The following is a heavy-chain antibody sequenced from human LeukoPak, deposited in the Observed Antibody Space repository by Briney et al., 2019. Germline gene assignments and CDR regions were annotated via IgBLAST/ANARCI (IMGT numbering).Heavy chain of an antibody. CDR1: GFTFSSYG. V-gene: IGHV3-30*02. CDR2: IRYDGSNK. Sequence: PGGSLRLSCAASGFTFSSYGMHWVRQAPGKGLEWVAFIRYDGSNKYYADSVKGRFTISRDNSKNTLYLQMNSLRAEDTAVYYCARDRLDSSSWYMSSWWFDPWGQGTLVTVSS. J-gene: IGHJ5*02. D-gene: IGHD6-13*01. CDR3: ARDRLDSSSWYMSSWWFDP.